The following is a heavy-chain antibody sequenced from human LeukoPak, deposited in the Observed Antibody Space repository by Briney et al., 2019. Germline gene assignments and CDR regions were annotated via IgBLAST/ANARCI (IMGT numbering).Heavy chain of an antibody. CDR2: MYQDGSEK. D-gene: IGHD3-3*01. Sequence: GGSLRLSCAASGFTFSSYWMSWVRQAPGKGLEWVANMYQDGSEKYYVDSVKGRFTISRDNAKNSLYLQMNSLRAEDTAVYYCARVHREWLLGMNYFDYWGQGTLVTVSS. J-gene: IGHJ4*02. CDR3: ARVHREWLLGMNYFDY. CDR1: GFTFSSYW. V-gene: IGHV3-7*01.